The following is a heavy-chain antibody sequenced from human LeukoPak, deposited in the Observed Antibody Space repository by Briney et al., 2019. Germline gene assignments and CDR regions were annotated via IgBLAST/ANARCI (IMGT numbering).Heavy chain of an antibody. CDR2: ISSNGGST. Sequence: GGSLRLSCSASGFSFSSYAMHWVRQAPEKGLEYVSAISSNGGSTYYADSVKGRFTISRDNSKNTLYLQMNSLRAEDTAVYYCAKDLIYGMDVWGQGTTVTVSS. CDR1: GFSFSSYA. J-gene: IGHJ6*02. V-gene: IGHV3-64*04. CDR3: AKDLIYGMDV.